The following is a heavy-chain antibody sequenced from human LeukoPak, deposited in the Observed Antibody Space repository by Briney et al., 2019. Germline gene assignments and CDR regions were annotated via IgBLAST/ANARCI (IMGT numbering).Heavy chain of an antibody. Sequence: GGSLRLSCAASGFTFRNYWMHWVRQAPGKGPVWVSRINIDGSITSYADSVKGRFTISRDNAKNTLYLQMTSLRAEDTAVYYCARGTPPDYWGQGTLVTVSS. CDR2: INIDGSIT. CDR1: GFTFRNYW. J-gene: IGHJ4*02. CDR3: ARGTPPDY. V-gene: IGHV3-74*01. D-gene: IGHD2-2*01.